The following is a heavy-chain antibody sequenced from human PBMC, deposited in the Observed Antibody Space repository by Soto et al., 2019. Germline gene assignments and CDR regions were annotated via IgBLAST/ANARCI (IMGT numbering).Heavy chain of an antibody. CDR1: GFTFNNYA. CDR2: ISGSGTYT. Sequence: PRLSCAASGFTFNNYAMSWVRQAPGKGLEWVSGISGSGTYTYFADSVRGRFTISRDNSKNTLFLQMSSLRAEDTAIYYCAKSASGYYKLIDYWGQGTLVTVSS. CDR3: AKSASGYYKLIDY. J-gene: IGHJ4*02. D-gene: IGHD5-12*01. V-gene: IGHV3-23*01.